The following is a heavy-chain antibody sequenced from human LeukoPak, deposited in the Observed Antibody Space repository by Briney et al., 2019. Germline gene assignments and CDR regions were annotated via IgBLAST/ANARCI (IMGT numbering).Heavy chain of an antibody. D-gene: IGHD2-21*02. V-gene: IGHV3-30*02. J-gene: IGHJ6*04. CDR1: RVTFSTYG. CDR3: AKATLDTAYCGGDCYPDV. Sequence: GGPLRLSCAASRVTFSTYGMHWVRQAPGKGLEWVAFIRYDGSKKYHVDSVKGRFTISRDNSKNTLYLQMNSLRPEDTAVYYCAKATLDTAYCGGDCYPDVWGRGTTVTVSS. CDR2: IRYDGSKK.